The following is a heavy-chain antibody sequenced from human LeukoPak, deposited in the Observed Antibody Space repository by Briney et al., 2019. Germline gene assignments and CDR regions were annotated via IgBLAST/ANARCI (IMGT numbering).Heavy chain of an antibody. CDR2: IIPIFGTA. V-gene: IGHV1-69*06. CDR3: ARAPYYYDSSGYSHLEFFQH. D-gene: IGHD3-22*01. CDR1: GGTFSSYA. Sequence: SVKVSCKASGGTFSSYAISWVRQAPGQGLEWMGGIIPIFGTANYAQKFQGRVTITADKSTSTAYMELSSLRSEDTAVYYCARAPYYYDSSGYSHLEFFQHWGQGTLVTVSS. J-gene: IGHJ1*01.